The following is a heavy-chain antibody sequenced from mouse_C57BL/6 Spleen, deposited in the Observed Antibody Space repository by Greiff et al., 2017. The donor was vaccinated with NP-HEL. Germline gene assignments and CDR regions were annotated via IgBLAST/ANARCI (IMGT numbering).Heavy chain of an antibody. Sequence: EVKLVESEGGLVQPGSSMKLSCTASGFTFSDYYMAWVRQVPEKGLEWVANINYDGSSTYYLDSLKSRFIISRDNAKNILYLQMSSLKSEDTATYYCARVYYSNYVWYFDVWGTGTTVTVSS. CDR3: ARVYYSNYVWYFDV. CDR2: INYDGSST. V-gene: IGHV5-16*01. J-gene: IGHJ1*03. CDR1: GFTFSDYY. D-gene: IGHD2-5*01.